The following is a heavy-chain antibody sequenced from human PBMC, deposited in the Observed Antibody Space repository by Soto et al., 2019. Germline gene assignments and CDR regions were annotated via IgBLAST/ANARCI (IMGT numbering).Heavy chain of an antibody. CDR2: ISSSSSYI. CDR3: ATNSGYSYGFDY. D-gene: IGHD5-18*01. V-gene: IGHV3-21*01. J-gene: IGHJ4*02. Sequence: EVQLVESGGGLVKPGGSLRLSCAASGFTFSSYSMNWVRQAPGKGLEWVSSISSSSSYIYYADSVKGRFTISRDNAKNSLYPQMNSLRAEDSAVYYCATNSGYSYGFDYWGQGTLVTVSS. CDR1: GFTFSSYS.